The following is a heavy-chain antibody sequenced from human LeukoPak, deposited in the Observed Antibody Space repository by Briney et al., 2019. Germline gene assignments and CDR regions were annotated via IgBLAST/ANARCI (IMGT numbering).Heavy chain of an antibody. CDR2: IIPIFGTA. CDR1: GGTFSSYA. Sequence: ASVKVSCKASGGTFSSYAISWVRQAPGQGLEWMGGIIPIFGTANYAQKFQGRVTITADESTSTAYMELSSLRSEDTAVYYCASYSYGYYAFDIWGQGTMVTVSS. J-gene: IGHJ3*02. D-gene: IGHD5-18*01. CDR3: ASYSYGYYAFDI. V-gene: IGHV1-69*13.